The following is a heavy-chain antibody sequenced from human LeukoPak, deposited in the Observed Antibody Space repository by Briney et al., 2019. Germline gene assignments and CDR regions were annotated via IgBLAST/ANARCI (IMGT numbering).Heavy chain of an antibody. D-gene: IGHD3-9*01. CDR1: GFTFSNYA. CDR2: LSSRSRYI. CDR3: ARSRYFDWLIVSFGY. Sequence: PGGSLRLSCAASGFTFSNYAMTWVRQAPGKGLEWVSSLSSRSRYIYYADSLKGRFTISRDNAKNTLYLQMNSLRAEDTAVYYCARSRYFDWLIVSFGYWGQGTLVTVSS. V-gene: IGHV3-21*01. J-gene: IGHJ4*02.